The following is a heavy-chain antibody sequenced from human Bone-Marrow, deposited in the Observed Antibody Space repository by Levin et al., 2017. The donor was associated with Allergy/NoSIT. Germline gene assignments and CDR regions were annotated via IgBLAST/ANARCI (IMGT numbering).Heavy chain of an antibody. CDR2: ISRSSSTI. Sequence: GGSLRLSCAASGFTFSRYSMNWVRQAPGRGLEWVSYISRSSSTISYADSVKGRFTISRDNAKNSLYLQMNSLRVEDTAVYYCARPDCSGTSCYYFFDSWGQGTLVTVSS. CDR3: ARPDCSGTSCYYFFDS. J-gene: IGHJ4*02. V-gene: IGHV3-48*01. CDR1: GFTFSRYS. D-gene: IGHD2-2*01.